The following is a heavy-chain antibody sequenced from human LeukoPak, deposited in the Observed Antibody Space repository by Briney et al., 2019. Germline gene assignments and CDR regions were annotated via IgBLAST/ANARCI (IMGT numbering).Heavy chain of an antibody. CDR2: IYYSGST. CDR3: ARTLYGSGSSHWLDP. J-gene: IGHJ5*02. CDR1: SGSISSYY. D-gene: IGHD3-10*01. Sequence: SETLSLTCTVSSGSISSYYWSWIRQPPGKGLEWIGYIYYSGSTNYNPSLKSRVTISVDTSKDQFSLKLSSVTAADTAVYYCARTLYGSGSSHWLDPWGQGTLVTVSS. V-gene: IGHV4-59*08.